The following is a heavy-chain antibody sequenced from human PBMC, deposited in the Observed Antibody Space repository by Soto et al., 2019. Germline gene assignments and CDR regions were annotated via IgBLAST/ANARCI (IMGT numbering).Heavy chain of an antibody. CDR1: GFSFSSYG. D-gene: IGHD6-13*01. Sequence: PGGSLRLSCAASGFSFSSYGMHWVRQAPGKGLEWVAVIWYDGSNRYYVDSVKGRFTISRDKSKNQFSLKMNSVTAADTAVYYCAREVNSSPARGPNWFDPWGQGTLVTVSS. CDR3: AREVNSSPARGPNWFDP. V-gene: IGHV3-33*01. J-gene: IGHJ5*02. CDR2: IWYDGSNR.